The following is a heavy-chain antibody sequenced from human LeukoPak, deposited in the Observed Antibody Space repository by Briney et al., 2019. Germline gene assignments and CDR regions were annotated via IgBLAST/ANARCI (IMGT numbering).Heavy chain of an antibody. D-gene: IGHD3-10*01. Sequence: GGSLRLSCAASGFTFSRYSMNWVREAPGEGLGWVSSISSSSSYIYYADSVKGRFTISRDHAKNSLYLQMNSLRAEDTAIYFCARELLGFGGGGVDVWGQGTLVTVSS. CDR2: ISSSSSYI. J-gene: IGHJ4*02. V-gene: IGHV3-21*01. CDR1: GFTFSRYS. CDR3: ARELLGFGGGGVDV.